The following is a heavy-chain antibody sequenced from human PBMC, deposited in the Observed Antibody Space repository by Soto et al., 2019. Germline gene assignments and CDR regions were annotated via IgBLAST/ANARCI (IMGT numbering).Heavy chain of an antibody. CDR2: IYSGGST. CDR1: GFTVSSNY. D-gene: IGHD3-3*01. V-gene: IGHV3-66*01. J-gene: IGHJ5*02. CDR3: ARSGDFWSGIDP. Sequence: GGSLRLSCAASGFTVSSNYMSWVRQAPGKGLEWVSVIYSGGSTYYADSVKGRFTISRDNSKNTLYLQMNSLRAEDTAVYYCARSGDFWSGIDPWGQGTLVTVSS.